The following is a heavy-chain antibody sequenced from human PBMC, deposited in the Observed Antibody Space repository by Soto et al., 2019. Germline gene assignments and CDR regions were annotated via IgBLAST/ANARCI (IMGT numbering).Heavy chain of an antibody. V-gene: IGHV3-11*01. Sequence: GGSLRLSCAASGFTFSDYYMTWIRQAPGKGLEWVSYIGSGGGTIYYADSVKGRFTISSDNAKNSLYLQMNSLRAEDTAVYYCARRRDFLDSWGQGTLVTVSS. CDR3: ARRRDFLDS. D-gene: IGHD3-3*01. CDR1: GFTFSDYY. CDR2: IGSGGGTI. J-gene: IGHJ4*02.